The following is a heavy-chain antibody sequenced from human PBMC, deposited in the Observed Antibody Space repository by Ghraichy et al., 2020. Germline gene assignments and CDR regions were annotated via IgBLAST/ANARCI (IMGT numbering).Heavy chain of an antibody. Sequence: SVKVSCKASGGTFSSYAISWVRQAPGQGLEWMGGIIPIFGTANYAQKFQGRVTITADESTSTAYMELSSLRSEDTAVYYCARAALGGLDIVVVPAARGWFDPWGQGTLVTVSS. CDR3: ARAALGGLDIVVVPAARGWFDP. D-gene: IGHD2-2*03. J-gene: IGHJ5*02. CDR2: IIPIFGTA. V-gene: IGHV1-69*13. CDR1: GGTFSSYA.